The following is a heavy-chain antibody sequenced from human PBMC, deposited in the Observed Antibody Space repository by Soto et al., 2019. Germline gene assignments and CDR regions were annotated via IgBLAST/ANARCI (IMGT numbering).Heavy chain of an antibody. CDR2: ISAYNGNT. Sequence: QVQLVQSGAEVKKPGASVKVSCKASGYTFTSYGISWVRQAPGQGLEWMGWISAYNGNTNYAQKLQGRVTMTTDTATSKAYMELRSLRSDDTAVYYCARGGSYYYGSGPRPYYYCGMDVWGQGTTVTVSS. CDR1: GYTFTSYG. D-gene: IGHD3-10*01. V-gene: IGHV1-18*01. CDR3: ARGGSYYYGSGPRPYYYCGMDV. J-gene: IGHJ6*02.